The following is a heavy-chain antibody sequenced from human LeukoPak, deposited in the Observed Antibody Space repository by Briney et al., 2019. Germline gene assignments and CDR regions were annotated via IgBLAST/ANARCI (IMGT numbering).Heavy chain of an antibody. CDR2: ISDSGGST. J-gene: IGHJ4*02. V-gene: IGHV3-23*01. D-gene: IGHD3-3*01. Sequence: LPGGPLTLSCEASGFTFSSYAMSWVRQSPGKGLEWVSAISDSGGSTYYADSVKGRFTISRENSKNTLYLQMNSLRAEDTAVDYCAKAYYDFWSGYYQPVDYWGQGTLVTVSS. CDR3: AKAYYDFWSGYYQPVDY. CDR1: GFTFSSYA.